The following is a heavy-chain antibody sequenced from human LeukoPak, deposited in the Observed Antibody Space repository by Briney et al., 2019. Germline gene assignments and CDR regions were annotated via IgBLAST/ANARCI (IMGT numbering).Heavy chain of an antibody. CDR2: IYYSGST. CDR3: ARRDGYSYGLNPYDY. CDR1: GGSISSSSYY. D-gene: IGHD5-18*01. V-gene: IGHV4-39*01. J-gene: IGHJ4*02. Sequence: PSETLSLTCTVSGGSISSSSYYWGWLRQPPGKGMEWIGSIYYSGSTYYNPSLKSRVTISVDTSKNQFSLKLSSVTAADTAVYYCARRDGYSYGLNPYDYWGQGTLVTVSS.